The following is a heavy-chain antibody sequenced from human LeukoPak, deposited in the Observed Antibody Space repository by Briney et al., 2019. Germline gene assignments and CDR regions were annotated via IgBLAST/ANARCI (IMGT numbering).Heavy chain of an antibody. D-gene: IGHD3-22*01. CDR2: INPNSGGT. CDR3: ARTYYYDSSGYPEHAFDI. J-gene: IGHJ3*02. V-gene: IGHV1-2*02. CDR1: GYTFTGYY. Sequence: ASVKVSCKASGYTFTGYYMHWVRQAPGQGLEWMGWINPNSGGTNYAQKFQGRVTMTRNTSISTAYMELSSLRSEDTAVYHCARTYYYDSSGYPEHAFDIWGQGTMVTVSS.